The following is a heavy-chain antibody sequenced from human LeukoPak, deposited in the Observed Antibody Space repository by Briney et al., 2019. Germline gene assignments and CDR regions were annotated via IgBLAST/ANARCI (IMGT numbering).Heavy chain of an antibody. D-gene: IGHD4-23*01. CDR3: AGHLRWFDY. V-gene: IGHV4-34*01. J-gene: IGHJ4*02. CDR2: INHSGST. Sequence: SETLSLTCAVYGGSFSGYYWSWIRQPPGKGLEWIGEINHSGSTNYNPSLKSRVTISVDTSKNQFFLKLSSVTAADTAVYYCAGHLRWFDYWGQGPLVTVSS. CDR1: GGSFSGYY.